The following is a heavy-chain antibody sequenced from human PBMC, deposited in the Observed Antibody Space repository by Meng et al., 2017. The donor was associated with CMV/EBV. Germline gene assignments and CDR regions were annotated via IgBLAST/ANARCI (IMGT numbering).Heavy chain of an antibody. D-gene: IGHD3-3*01. CDR1: GYTFTGYY. J-gene: IGHJ6*02. V-gene: IGHV1-2*02. Sequence: ASVKVSCKASGYTFTGYYMHWVRQAPGQGLEWMGWINPNSGDTNYAQKFQGRVTMTRDTSISTASMELSRLRSDDTAVYYCARLPPPRYDFWSGYYYYGMDVWGQGTTVTVSS. CDR2: INPNSGDT. CDR3: ARLPPPRYDFWSGYYYYGMDV.